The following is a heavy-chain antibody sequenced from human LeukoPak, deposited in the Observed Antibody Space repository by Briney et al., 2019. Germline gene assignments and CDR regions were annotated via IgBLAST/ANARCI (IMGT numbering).Heavy chain of an antibody. D-gene: IGHD4-11*01. J-gene: IGHJ4*02. CDR2: IYQSGST. Sequence: PSETLSLTCGVSGYSITSGYYWAWIRQPPGQGLEWIGNIYQSGSTYYNPSFKSRVTISVDTSKNQFSLKLSSVTAADTAVYCCARRYSNYFFDYWGRGTLVTVSP. CDR3: ARRYSNYFFDY. CDR1: GYSITSGYY. V-gene: IGHV4-38-2*01.